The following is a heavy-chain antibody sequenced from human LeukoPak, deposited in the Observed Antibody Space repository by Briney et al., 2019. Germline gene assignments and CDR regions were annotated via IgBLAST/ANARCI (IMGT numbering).Heavy chain of an antibody. D-gene: IGHD3-10*01. Sequence: PSETLSLTCAVYGGSFSTYYWTWIRRPPGKGLEWIAEISYSGNTNYNPSLKSRVTIGTPKNEISLNLTSVTAADTAVYYCARSTRSWFDPWGQGTLVTVSS. V-gene: IGHV4-34*01. J-gene: IGHJ5*02. CDR1: GGSFSTYY. CDR3: ARSTRSWFDP. CDR2: ISYSGNT.